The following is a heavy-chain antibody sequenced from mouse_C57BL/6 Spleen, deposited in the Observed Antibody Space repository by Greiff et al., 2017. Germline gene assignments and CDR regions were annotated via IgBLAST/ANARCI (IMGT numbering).Heavy chain of an antibody. CDR3: SRNLYDDGPGY. J-gene: IGHJ2*01. D-gene: IGHD2-4*01. CDR2: IWSGGST. Sequence: QVQLKESGPGLVQPSQSLSITCTVSGFSLTSYGVHWVRQSPGKGLEWLGVIWSGGSTDYNAAFISRMSISKDNSKSQAFFKMNSSRTTDEAIDYYSRNLYDDGPGYWGQGTTLTVSS. CDR1: GFSLTSYG. V-gene: IGHV2-2*02.